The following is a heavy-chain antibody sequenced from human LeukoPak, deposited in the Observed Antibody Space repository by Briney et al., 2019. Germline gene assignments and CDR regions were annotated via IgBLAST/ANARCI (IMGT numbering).Heavy chain of an antibody. Sequence: SLRLSCAASGFTFSTYGMHWVRQAPGKGLEWVAVILFDGNNKYYADSVRGGFTISRENSKNTLYLQMNSLRDEDTAVYYCVRVGDYYDSGGYQGFDYWGQGTLVTVSS. CDR2: ILFDGNNK. J-gene: IGHJ4*02. V-gene: IGHV3-30*03. CDR3: VRVGDYYDSGGYQGFDY. CDR1: GFTFSTYG. D-gene: IGHD3-22*01.